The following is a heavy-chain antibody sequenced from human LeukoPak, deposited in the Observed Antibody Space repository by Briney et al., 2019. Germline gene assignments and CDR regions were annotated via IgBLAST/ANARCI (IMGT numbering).Heavy chain of an antibody. CDR3: ASQRVWVSGWQIDS. CDR2: VFYSGDT. D-gene: IGHD6-19*01. Sequence: PSETLSLTCTVSGGSISSRSYFWGWIRQPPGKGLECIGSVFYSGDTYYNPSLKSRVTMSVDTSKNQFSLKVSSVTAADTAVYYCASQRVWVSGWQIDSWGQGTLVTVSS. CDR1: GGSISSRSYF. J-gene: IGHJ4*02. V-gene: IGHV4-39*01.